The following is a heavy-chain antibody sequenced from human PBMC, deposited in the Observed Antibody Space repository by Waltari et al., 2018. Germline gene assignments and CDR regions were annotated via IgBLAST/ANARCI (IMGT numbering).Heavy chain of an antibody. D-gene: IGHD5-18*01. CDR3: ARGGYSYVHYFDY. Sequence: QVQLVQSGAEVTKPAASVKVSCKASGYPFTGYYLHGVRQAPGQGLEWMGRINPNSGGTNYAQKFQGRVTMTRDTSISTAYMELSRLRSDDTAVYYCARGGYSYVHYFDYWGQGTLVTVSS. V-gene: IGHV1-2*06. J-gene: IGHJ4*02. CDR1: GYPFTGYY. CDR2: INPNSGGT.